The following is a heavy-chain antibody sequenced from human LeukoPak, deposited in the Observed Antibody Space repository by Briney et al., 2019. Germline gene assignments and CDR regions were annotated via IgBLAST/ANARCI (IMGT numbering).Heavy chain of an antibody. CDR3: AKDVDYGDYVVY. V-gene: IGHV3-23*01. CDR2: ISSSGDRT. J-gene: IGHJ4*02. CDR1: GFTFSNYT. Sequence: PGGSLRLSCAASGFTFSNYTMSWVRQAPGRGPEWVSAISSSGDRTYYADSVKGRFTISRDNSKNTLYLQMNSLRAEDTAIYYCAKDVDYGDYVVYWGQGTLVTVSS. D-gene: IGHD4-17*01.